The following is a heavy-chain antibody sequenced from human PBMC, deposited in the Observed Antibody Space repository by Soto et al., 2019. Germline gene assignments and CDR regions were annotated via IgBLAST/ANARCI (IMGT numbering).Heavy chain of an antibody. J-gene: IGHJ2*01. V-gene: IGHV2-5*01. Sequence: QITLKESGPTLVKPTQTLTLTCTFSGFSLTTSGVGVGWIRQPPGKALEWLALIYWNDVKRYSPSLKSRLTITKDXXKXQXXLRLTNMDPVDTATYYCAHRGEFYGDYEDYWYFDLWGRGTLVTVSS. CDR1: GFSLTTSGVG. CDR3: AHRGEFYGDYEDYWYFDL. D-gene: IGHD4-17*01. CDR2: IYWNDVK.